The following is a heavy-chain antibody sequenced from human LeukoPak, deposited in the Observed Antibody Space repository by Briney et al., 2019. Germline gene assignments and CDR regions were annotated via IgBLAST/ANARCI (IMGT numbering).Heavy chain of an antibody. D-gene: IGHD5-12*01. V-gene: IGHV4-59*01. Sequence: SETLSLTCTVSGGSISSYYWSWIRQPPGKGLEWIGYIYYSGSTNYNPSLKSRVTISVDTSKNQFSLKLSSVTAADTAVYYCARDRNSGYDLYYYYGMDVWGRGTTVTVSS. J-gene: IGHJ6*02. CDR1: GGSISSYY. CDR2: IYYSGST. CDR3: ARDRNSGYDLYYYYGMDV.